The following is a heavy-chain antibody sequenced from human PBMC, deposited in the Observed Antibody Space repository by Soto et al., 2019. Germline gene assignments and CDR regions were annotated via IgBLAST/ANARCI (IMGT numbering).Heavy chain of an antibody. V-gene: IGHV1-69*13. CDR1: GGTFSSYA. D-gene: IGHD5-12*01. CDR3: ARGREEMAKTDYYYYGMDV. Sequence: GASVKVSCKASGGTFSSYAISWVRQAPGQGLEWMGGIIPIFGTANYAQKFQGRVTITADESTSTAYMELSSLRSEDTAVYYCARGREEMAKTDYYYYGMDVWGQGTTVTVSS. CDR2: IIPIFGTA. J-gene: IGHJ6*02.